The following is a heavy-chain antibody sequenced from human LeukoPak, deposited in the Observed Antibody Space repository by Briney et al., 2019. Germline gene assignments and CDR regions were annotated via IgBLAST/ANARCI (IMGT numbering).Heavy chain of an antibody. J-gene: IGHJ4*02. V-gene: IGHV3-7*01. Sequence: GGSLSLSCAASGFTFSRNWMTWVRRAPGKGLEWVAIIKPDGSEKIYVDSVKGRFTISRDNSKNSLYLQMNNLRVEDTAVYYCAGDSGWFFQYWGEGTLVTVSS. D-gene: IGHD6-19*01. CDR1: GFTFSRNW. CDR2: IKPDGSEK. CDR3: AGDSGWFFQY.